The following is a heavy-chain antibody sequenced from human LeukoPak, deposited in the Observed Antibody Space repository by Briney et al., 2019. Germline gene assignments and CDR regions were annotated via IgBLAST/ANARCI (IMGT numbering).Heavy chain of an antibody. CDR1: GGSISSGGYY. D-gene: IGHD3-10*01. J-gene: IGHJ3*02. CDR2: IYYSGST. V-gene: IGHV4-61*08. CDR3: ARQIGLGAFDI. Sequence: SETLSLTCTVSGGSISSGGYYWSWIRQHPGKGLEWIGYIYYSGSTNYNPSLKSRVTISVDTSKNQFSLKLSSVTAADTAVYYCARQIGLGAFDIWGQGTMVTVSS.